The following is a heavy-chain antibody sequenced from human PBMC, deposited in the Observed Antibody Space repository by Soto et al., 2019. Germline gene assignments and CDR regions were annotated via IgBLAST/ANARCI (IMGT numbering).Heavy chain of an antibody. CDR3: ARHPRASPPPNGYNDYVGLDG. D-gene: IGHD2-8*01. Sequence: PGESLKISCKASGYTFTTYWIGCVRQMPGKGLEWMGIIYPRDSNTRYSPSFQGHVTFSVDRSVNTAYLQWVSLKAADTALYYCARHPRASPPPNGYNDYVGLDGWVEGTTDAVS. CDR1: GYTFTTYW. V-gene: IGHV5-51*01. CDR2: IYPRDSNT. J-gene: IGHJ6*02.